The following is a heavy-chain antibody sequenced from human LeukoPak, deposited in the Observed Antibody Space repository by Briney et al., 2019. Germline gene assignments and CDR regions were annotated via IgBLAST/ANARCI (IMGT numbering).Heavy chain of an antibody. CDR3: ARGPFTMVRENWFDP. CDR1: GGTFSSYT. CDR2: IIPILGIA. Sequence: ASVKVSCKASGGTFSSYTISWVRQAPGQGLEWMGRIIPILGIANYAQKFQGRVTITADKSTSTAYMELSSLRSEDTVVYYCARGPFTMVRENWFDPWGQGTLVTVSS. D-gene: IGHD3-10*01. J-gene: IGHJ5*02. V-gene: IGHV1-69*02.